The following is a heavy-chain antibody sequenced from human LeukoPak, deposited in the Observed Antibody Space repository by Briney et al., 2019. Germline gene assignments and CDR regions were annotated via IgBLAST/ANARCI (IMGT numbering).Heavy chain of an antibody. J-gene: IGHJ4*02. CDR1: GYSFNAFD. CDR2: INPNSGAT. D-gene: IGHD6-19*01. CDR3: ARDGSHWSSFHY. V-gene: IGHV1-2*06. Sequence: ASVKVSCKASGYSFNAFDIHWVRRAPGQGLEWVGRINPNSGATDYAQKFRAGVTLTRDTTTNTVYMELSSLRSDDTAVYYCARDGSHWSSFHYWGQGTLVIVSS.